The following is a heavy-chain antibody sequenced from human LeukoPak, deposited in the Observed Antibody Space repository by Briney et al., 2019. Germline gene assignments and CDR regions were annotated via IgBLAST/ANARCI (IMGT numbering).Heavy chain of an antibody. J-gene: IGHJ4*02. V-gene: IGHV3-33*01. CDR1: GFTFSTYT. Sequence: GGSLRLSCAASGFTFSTYTMHWVRQAPGKGLEWVALIRHDGGDKFYADSVKGRFTVSRDNSKNTLYLQMSSLRAEDTAVYFCARDTGDYNNYSWYFDYWGQGTLVTVSS. CDR2: IRHDGGDK. D-gene: IGHD4-11*01. CDR3: ARDTGDYNNYSWYFDY.